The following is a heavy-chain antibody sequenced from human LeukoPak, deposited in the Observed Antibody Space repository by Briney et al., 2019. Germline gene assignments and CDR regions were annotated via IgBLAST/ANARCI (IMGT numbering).Heavy chain of an antibody. CDR1: GYTYTSYF. J-gene: IGHJ3*02. Sequence: ASVKVSCKASGYTYTSYFIHWVRQAPGQGLEWMGIINPSGGSTSYAQKFQGRVTMTRDTSTSTVYMELSSLRSEDTAVYYCARGDTIFGDAFDIWGQGTMVTVSS. CDR2: INPSGGST. V-gene: IGHV1-46*01. CDR3: ARGDTIFGDAFDI. D-gene: IGHD3-3*01.